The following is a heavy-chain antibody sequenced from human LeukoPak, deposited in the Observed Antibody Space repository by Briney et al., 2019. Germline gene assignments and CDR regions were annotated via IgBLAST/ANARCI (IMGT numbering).Heavy chain of an antibody. J-gene: IGHJ4*02. CDR3: ARHSGSYWY. D-gene: IGHD1-26*01. Sequence: PSETLSLTCTVSGGSISSSNYYWSWIRQPPAKGLEWIGYIYYSGNTNYNPSLKSRVTISVDTSNSQFSLKLGSVTAADTAVYYCARHSGSYWYWGQGTLVTVSS. V-gene: IGHV4-61*05. CDR1: GGSISSSNYY. CDR2: IYYSGNT.